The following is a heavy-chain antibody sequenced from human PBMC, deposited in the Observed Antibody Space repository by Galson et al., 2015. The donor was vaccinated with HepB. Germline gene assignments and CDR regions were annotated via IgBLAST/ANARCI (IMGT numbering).Heavy chain of an antibody. D-gene: IGHD2-2*02. Sequence: SETLSLTCTVSGGSISSYYWSWIRQPAGKGLEWIGRIYTSGSTNYNPSLKSRVTMSVDTSKNQFSLKLSSVTAADTAVYYCARDPSPYCSSTSCYSYYYYYMDVWGKGTTVTVSS. CDR1: GGSISSYY. CDR2: IYTSGST. J-gene: IGHJ6*03. CDR3: ARDPSPYCSSTSCYSYYYYYMDV. V-gene: IGHV4-4*07.